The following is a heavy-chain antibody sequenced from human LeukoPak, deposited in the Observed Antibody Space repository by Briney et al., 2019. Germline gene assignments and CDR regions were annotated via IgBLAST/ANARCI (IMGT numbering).Heavy chain of an antibody. J-gene: IGHJ5*02. V-gene: IGHV3-48*04. Sequence: GGSLRLSCAASGFTFGRYTMNWVRQAPGKGLEWASYISSSGNTKYYADSVKGRFTISRDNAKNSLYLQMNSLRAEDTAVYYCARGAGYYISFSTAWFDPWGQGTLVTVSS. CDR1: GFTFGRYT. CDR3: ARGAGYYISFSTAWFDP. CDR2: ISSSGNTK. D-gene: IGHD3-9*01.